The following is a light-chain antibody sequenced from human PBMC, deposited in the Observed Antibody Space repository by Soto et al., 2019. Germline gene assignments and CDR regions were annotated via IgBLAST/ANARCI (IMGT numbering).Light chain of an antibody. Sequence: MQMTQSPSTLSASVVYRVTIPCRASQSITSWLAWFQQKPGKAPKLMIYKASSLQNGVPSRFSGSGYGTEFTLTISSLQPDDFATYLCQQYSSYWTFGQGTKADIK. CDR1: QSITSW. J-gene: IGKJ1*01. CDR3: QQYSSYWT. CDR2: KAS. V-gene: IGKV1-5*03.